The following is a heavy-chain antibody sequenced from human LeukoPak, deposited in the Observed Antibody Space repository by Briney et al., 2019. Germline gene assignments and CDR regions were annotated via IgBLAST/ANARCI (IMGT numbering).Heavy chain of an antibody. CDR3: AKDNNYDFWSGYRPLVAFDI. D-gene: IGHD3-3*01. Sequence: GGSLRLSCAASGFTFSSYAMSWVRQAPGKGLEWVSAISGSGGSTYYADSVKGRFTISRDNSKNTLYLQMNSLRAEDTAVYYCAKDNNYDFWSGYRPLVAFDIWGQGTMVTVSS. J-gene: IGHJ3*02. CDR2: ISGSGGST. CDR1: GFTFSSYA. V-gene: IGHV3-23*01.